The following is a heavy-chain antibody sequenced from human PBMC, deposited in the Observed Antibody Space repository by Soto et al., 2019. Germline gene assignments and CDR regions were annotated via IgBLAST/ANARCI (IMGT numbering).Heavy chain of an antibody. CDR1: GDTFSNYA. D-gene: IGHD6-13*01. CDR3: AREASAVSTFREDASDI. V-gene: IGHV1-69*12. Sequence: QVQLVQSGAEVKKPGSSVKVACKVSGDTFSNYAINWVRQAPGQGLEWMGAIVLIFSLTNYAQKFQGRVTITAEAYTITAYMELRSLRSDDTATDCCAREASAVSTFREDASDIWGQGTMVTVSS. CDR2: IVLIFSLT. J-gene: IGHJ3*02.